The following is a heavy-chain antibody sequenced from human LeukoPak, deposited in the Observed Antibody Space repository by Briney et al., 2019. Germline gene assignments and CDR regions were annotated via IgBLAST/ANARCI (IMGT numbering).Heavy chain of an antibody. J-gene: IGHJ6*03. CDR1: GFPFTNAW. CDR3: TPDLMDV. Sequence: GGSLRLSCVVSGFPFTNAWMSWVRQAPGKGLEWVGRIKSKIDGATADYAAPVRGRFTMWRDDARSALYLQMNSLQTEDTAVYYCTPDLMDVWGKGTTVTVSS. V-gene: IGHV3-15*01. CDR2: IKSKIDGATA.